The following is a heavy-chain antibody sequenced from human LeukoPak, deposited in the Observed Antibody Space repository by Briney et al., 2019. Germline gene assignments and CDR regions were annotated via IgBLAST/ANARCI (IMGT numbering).Heavy chain of an antibody. J-gene: IGHJ6*03. V-gene: IGHV4-61*02. CDR3: ARNPTSYYGSGSYSHYYYMDV. CDR2: IYAGGRS. Sequence: SETLSLTCTVSNVSISSGSHYWNWIRQPAGKGLEWIGRIYAGGRSNYNPSLRSRVTMSVDTSKNQFSLKLSSVTAADTAVYYCARNPTSYYGSGSYSHYYYMDVWGKGTTVTVSS. CDR1: NVSISSGSHY. D-gene: IGHD3-10*01.